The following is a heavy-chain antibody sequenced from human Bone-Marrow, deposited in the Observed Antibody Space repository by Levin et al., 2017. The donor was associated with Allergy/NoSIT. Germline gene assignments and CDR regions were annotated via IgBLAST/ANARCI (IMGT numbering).Heavy chain of an antibody. J-gene: IGHJ4*02. V-gene: IGHV2-5*02. D-gene: IGHD6-19*01. Sequence: SGPTLVKPTQTLTLTCTFSGFSLTTSGVGVAWIRQPPGKGLEWLALIFWDDDKRYSPYLESRLTITMDTSKNQVVLTMTNMDPADTATYYCAHSEYIRGWPFDYWGPGNLVTVSS. CDR2: IFWDDDK. CDR1: GFSLTTSGVG. CDR3: AHSEYIRGWPFDY.